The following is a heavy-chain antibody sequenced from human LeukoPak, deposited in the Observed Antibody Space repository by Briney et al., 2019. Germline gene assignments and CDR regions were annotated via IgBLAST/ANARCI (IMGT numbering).Heavy chain of an antibody. CDR2: IYTSGST. D-gene: IGHD4-17*01. V-gene: IGHV4-4*07. J-gene: IGHJ5*02. Sequence: PSETLSLTCTVSGGSISSYYWRWIRQPAGKGLEWIGRIYTSGSTNYNPSLKSRVTMSVDTSKNQFSLKLSSVTAADTAVYYCARTRGYGDKYNWFDPWGQGTLVTVSS. CDR1: GGSISSYY. CDR3: ARTRGYGDKYNWFDP.